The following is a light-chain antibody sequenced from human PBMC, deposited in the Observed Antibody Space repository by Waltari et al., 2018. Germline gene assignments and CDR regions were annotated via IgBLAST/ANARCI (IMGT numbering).Light chain of an antibody. Sequence: CNAIQDVGKYLAWYHHHPGQAPRLLIYLASISATGIPDRFSGSGSGTDFTLTISRLEPEDFAVYYCQKYVNLPATFGQGTKVEIK. CDR2: LAS. V-gene: IGKV3-20*01. CDR3: QKYVNLPAT. CDR1: QDVGKY. J-gene: IGKJ1*01.